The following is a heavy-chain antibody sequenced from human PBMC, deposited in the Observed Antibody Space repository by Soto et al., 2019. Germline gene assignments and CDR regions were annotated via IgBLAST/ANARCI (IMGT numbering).Heavy chain of an antibody. CDR2: TIPNFGTA. Sequence: QVQLVQSGAEVKKPGSSVRVSCKASGGTFSSLAVSWVRQAPGQGLEWMGGTIPNFGTADHAQKFQDRVKIIADEKTTTVYMDLSGLTSEDTAVYYCARGWGHSDSSGYYMDLEQWGQGTQVIVSS. V-gene: IGHV1-69*01. D-gene: IGHD3-22*01. J-gene: IGHJ4*02. CDR3: ARGWGHSDSSGYYMDLEQ. CDR1: GGTFSSLA.